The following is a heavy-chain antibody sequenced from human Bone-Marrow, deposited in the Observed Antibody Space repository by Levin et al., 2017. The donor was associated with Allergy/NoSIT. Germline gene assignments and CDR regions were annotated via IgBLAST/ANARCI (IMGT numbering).Heavy chain of an antibody. CDR3: VRDNYGIDY. CDR1: GFTFSNYW. J-gene: IGHJ4*02. Sequence: GGSLRLSCAASGFTFSNYWMHWVRQGPGEGLVWVSEIHSDGSVTNYADSVKGRFTISRDNAKNTLYLQMSSLRADDTAMYYCVRDNYGIDYWGQGTVVTVSS. D-gene: IGHD3-16*01. V-gene: IGHV3-74*01. CDR2: IHSDGSVT.